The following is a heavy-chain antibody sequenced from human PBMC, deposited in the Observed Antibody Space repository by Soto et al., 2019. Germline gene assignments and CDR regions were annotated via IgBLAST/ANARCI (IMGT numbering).Heavy chain of an antibody. Sequence: LRLSCAASGFTFSRYYMNWVRQAPGKGLEWVSSISTTSTYTHYADSLKGRFTISRDNAKKLLYLQMNSLRDEDTAVYYCARDQRDGYNYDYWGQGTLVTVSS. V-gene: IGHV3-21*01. CDR3: ARDQRDGYNYDY. J-gene: IGHJ4*02. CDR2: ISTTSTYT. D-gene: IGHD5-12*01. CDR1: GFTFSRYY.